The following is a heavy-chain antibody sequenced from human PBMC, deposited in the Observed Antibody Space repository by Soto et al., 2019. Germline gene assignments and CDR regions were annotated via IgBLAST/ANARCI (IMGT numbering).Heavy chain of an antibody. CDR3: ARGGSLYWYFDL. V-gene: IGHV1-3*01. CDR1: GYTFTSYA. CDR2: INAGNGNT. J-gene: IGHJ2*01. Sequence: QVQLVQSGAEVKKPGASVKVSCKASGYTFTSYAMHWVRQAPGQRLEWMGWINAGNGNTKYSQKFQGRVTITRDTSASTAYMELSRLRSADTAVYYCARGGSLYWYFDLWCRGTLVTVSS. D-gene: IGHD1-26*01.